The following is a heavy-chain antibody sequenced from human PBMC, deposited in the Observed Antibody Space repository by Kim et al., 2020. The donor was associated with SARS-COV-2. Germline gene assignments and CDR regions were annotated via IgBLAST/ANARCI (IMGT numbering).Heavy chain of an antibody. CDR1: GYTFTSYA. D-gene: IGHD3-22*01. CDR2: INTNTGNP. J-gene: IGHJ6*02. Sequence: ASVKVSCKASGYTFTSYAMNWVRQAPGQGLEWMGWINTNTGNPTYAQGFTGRFVFSLDTSVSTAYLQISSLKAEDTALYYCARAPLLPYYYYGMDVWGQGTTVTVSS. CDR3: ARAPLLPYYYYGMDV. V-gene: IGHV7-4-1*02.